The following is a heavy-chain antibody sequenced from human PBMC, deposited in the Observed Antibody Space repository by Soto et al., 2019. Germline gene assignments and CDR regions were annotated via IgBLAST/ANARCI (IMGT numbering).Heavy chain of an antibody. CDR3: AKDHLETTVTTPSY. Sequence: GGSLRLSCAASGFTFSSYGMHWVRQAPGKGLEWVAVISYYGNNKYYADSVKGRFTISRDNFKNTLYLQMDSLRAEDTAMYYCAKDHLETTVTTPSYWGQGTLVTVSS. J-gene: IGHJ4*02. CDR1: GFTFSSYG. D-gene: IGHD4-17*01. CDR2: ISYYGNNK. V-gene: IGHV3-30*18.